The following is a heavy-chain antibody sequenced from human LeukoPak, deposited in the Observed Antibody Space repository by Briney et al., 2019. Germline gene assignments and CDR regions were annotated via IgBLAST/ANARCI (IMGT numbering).Heavy chain of an antibody. V-gene: IGHV3-33*06. D-gene: IGHD4/OR15-4a*01. CDR3: AKDATEYGASHFDC. CDR2: IWNGGSNE. Sequence: GRSLRLSCAASGFTFSSYGMHWVRQAPGKGLEWVAVIWNGGSNEYYADSEKGRFTISRDNSRNTVYLQMNSLRAEDTAVYYCAKDATEYGASHFDCWGQGSLVTVSS. J-gene: IGHJ4*02. CDR1: GFTFSSYG.